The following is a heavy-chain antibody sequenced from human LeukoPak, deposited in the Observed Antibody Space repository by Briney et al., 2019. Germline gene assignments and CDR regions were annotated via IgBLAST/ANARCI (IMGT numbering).Heavy chain of an antibody. CDR2: INSDGTTT. V-gene: IGHV3-74*01. Sequence: GGSLRLSCAASGFTFSAYWMHWVRQAPGKGLVWVSHINSDGTTTTYADSVKGRFTISRDNAKNSLYLQMNSLRAEDTALYYCAKETATAYGMDVWGQGTTVTVSS. D-gene: IGHD2-15*01. J-gene: IGHJ6*02. CDR1: GFTFSAYW. CDR3: AKETATAYGMDV.